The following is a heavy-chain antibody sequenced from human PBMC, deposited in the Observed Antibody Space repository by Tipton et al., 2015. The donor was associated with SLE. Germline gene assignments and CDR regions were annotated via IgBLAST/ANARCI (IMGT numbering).Heavy chain of an antibody. V-gene: IGHV4-59*01. Sequence: TLSLTCTVSGGSISGYYWSWIRQPPGKGLEWIGCVYYSGSTNYNPSLKSRVTISVDTSKNQFSLKLSSVTAADTAVYYCARGRVAGLNWGQGTLVTVSS. J-gene: IGHJ4*02. CDR2: VYYSGST. D-gene: IGHD6-19*01. CDR1: GGSISGYY. CDR3: ARGRVAGLN.